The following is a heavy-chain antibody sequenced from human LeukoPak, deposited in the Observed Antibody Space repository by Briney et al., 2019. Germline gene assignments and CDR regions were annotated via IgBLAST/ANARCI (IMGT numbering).Heavy chain of an antibody. CDR1: GGSFSGYY. Sequence: PSETLSLTCAVYGGSFSGYYWSWIRQPPGKGLEWIGEINHSGSTNYNPSLKSRVTISVDTSKNQFSLKLSSVTAADTAVYYCARVGIAAAGNPFDYWGQGTLVTVSP. V-gene: IGHV4-34*01. D-gene: IGHD6-13*01. CDR3: ARVGIAAAGNPFDY. J-gene: IGHJ4*02. CDR2: INHSGST.